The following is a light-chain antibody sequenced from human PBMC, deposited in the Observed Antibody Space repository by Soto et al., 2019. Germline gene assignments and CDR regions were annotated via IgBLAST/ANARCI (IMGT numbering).Light chain of an antibody. V-gene: IGKV2-30*02. CDR2: RVS. CDR1: QSLVHSEGDTY. CDR3: MQGTHWPPYT. Sequence: DVVMTQSPLSLPVNLGEPAAISCRSTQSLVHSEGDTYLSWFHQRPGQSPRRLLFRVSKRDFGVPPRLIGSASGTEFTLELTSVEAEDVGLYFCMQGTHWPPYTFGQGTRLEIK. J-gene: IGKJ2*01.